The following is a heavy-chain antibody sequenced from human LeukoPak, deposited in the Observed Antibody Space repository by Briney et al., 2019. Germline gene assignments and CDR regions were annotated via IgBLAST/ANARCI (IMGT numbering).Heavy chain of an antibody. V-gene: IGHV1-2*02. CDR3: ARDFLSRYYYDSSGYPWFDP. CDR1: GYTFTGYY. Sequence: ASVKVSCKASGYTFTGYYMHWVRQAPGQGLEWTGWINPSSGGTNYAQKFQGRVTMTTDTSTSTAYMELRSLRSDDTAVYYCARDFLSRYYYDSSGYPWFDPWGQGTLVTVSS. D-gene: IGHD3-22*01. CDR2: INPSSGGT. J-gene: IGHJ5*02.